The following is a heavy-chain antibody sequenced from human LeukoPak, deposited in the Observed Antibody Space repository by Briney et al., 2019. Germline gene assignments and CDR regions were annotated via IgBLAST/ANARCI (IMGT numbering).Heavy chain of an antibody. Sequence: SETLSLTCAVYGGSFSGYYWSWIRQPPGKGLEWIGEINHSGSTNYNPSLKSRVTISVDTSKNQFSLKLSSVTAAGTAVYYCAREKAITMVRGRAEIDYWGQGTLVTVSS. V-gene: IGHV4-34*01. J-gene: IGHJ4*02. D-gene: IGHD3-10*01. CDR3: AREKAITMVRGRAEIDY. CDR2: INHSGST. CDR1: GGSFSGYY.